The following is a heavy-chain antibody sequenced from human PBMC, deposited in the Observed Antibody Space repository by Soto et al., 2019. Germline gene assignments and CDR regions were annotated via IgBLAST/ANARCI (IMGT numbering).Heavy chain of an antibody. CDR2: IFHDGTA. J-gene: IGHJ4*02. Sequence: SDTLSLTCAVSGVSISSGNWWTWVRQTPQRGLEYIGEIFHDGTANYYPSFERRVAISVDTSKNQFSLKLTSVTAADTAIYFCARLVYDTRLNYMYFDFWGQGALVTVSS. CDR1: GVSISSGNW. V-gene: IGHV4-4*02. CDR3: ARLVYDTRLNYMYFDF. D-gene: IGHD2-8*01.